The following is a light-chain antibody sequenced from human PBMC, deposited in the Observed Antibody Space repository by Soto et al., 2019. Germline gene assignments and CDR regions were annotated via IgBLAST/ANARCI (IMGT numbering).Light chain of an antibody. Sequence: QSALTQPASVSGSPGQSITISCTGTSSDVGGYNYVSWYQQHPGKAPKLMLYEVSNRPSGISNRFSGSKSGNTASLTISGLQAEDEADYYCSSYTXXXTLCVFGTGTKLTVX. CDR1: SSDVGGYNY. J-gene: IGLJ1*01. V-gene: IGLV2-14*01. CDR3: SSYTXXXTLCV. CDR2: EVS.